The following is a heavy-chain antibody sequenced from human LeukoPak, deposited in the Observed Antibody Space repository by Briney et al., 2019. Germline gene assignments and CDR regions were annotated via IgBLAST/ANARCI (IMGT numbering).Heavy chain of an antibody. D-gene: IGHD5-18*01. Sequence: GGSLRLSCAASGFTFSSYEMNWVRQAPGKGLEWVSSISSSGSTIYYADSVKGRFTISRDNAKKSLYLQMNSLRAEDTAVYYCARADTAMSRGFFYGMDVWGQGTTVTVSS. J-gene: IGHJ6*02. CDR2: ISSSGSTI. CDR3: ARADTAMSRGFFYGMDV. V-gene: IGHV3-48*03. CDR1: GFTFSSYE.